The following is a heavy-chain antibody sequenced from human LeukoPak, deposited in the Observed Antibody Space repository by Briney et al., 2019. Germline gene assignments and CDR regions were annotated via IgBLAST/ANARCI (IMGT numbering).Heavy chain of an antibody. CDR3: ARSLAAAGFNY. Sequence: ASVKVSCKASGYIFTSYGISWVRQAPGQGLEWMGWISAYNGKTDYAQKLQGRVTMTTDTSMSTAYMELRSLRSDDTAVYYCARSLAAAGFNYWGQGTLVTVSS. V-gene: IGHV1-18*01. D-gene: IGHD6-13*01. CDR1: GYIFTSYG. J-gene: IGHJ4*02. CDR2: ISAYNGKT.